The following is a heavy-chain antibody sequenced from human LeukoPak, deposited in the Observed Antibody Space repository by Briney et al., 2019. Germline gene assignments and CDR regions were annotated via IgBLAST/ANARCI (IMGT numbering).Heavy chain of an antibody. CDR2: IKQDGSEK. CDR1: GFIFTNYW. CDR3: ARDLRAGSYGFD. D-gene: IGHD3-10*01. J-gene: IGHJ4*02. V-gene: IGHV3-7*01. Sequence: GGSLRLSCAASGFIFTNYWMSWVRQAPGKGLEWVANIKQDGSEKKYAGSVKGRFTISRDNARNSVYLQMNSLRAEDTAIYYCARDLRAGSYGFDWGQGTLVTVSS.